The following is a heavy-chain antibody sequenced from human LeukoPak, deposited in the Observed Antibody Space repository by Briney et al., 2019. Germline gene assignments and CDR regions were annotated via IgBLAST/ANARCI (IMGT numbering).Heavy chain of an antibody. J-gene: IGHJ6*02. V-gene: IGHV1-2*02. CDR1: GYTFTGYY. CDR3: ARDLAAAGTFYYYGMDV. CDR2: INPNSGGT. Sequence: ASVKVSCKASGYTFTGYYMHWVRQAPGQGLEWMGWINPNSGGTNCAQKFQGRVTMTRDTSISTAYMELSRLRSDDTAVYYCARDLAAAGTFYYYGMDVWGQGTTVTVSS. D-gene: IGHD6-13*01.